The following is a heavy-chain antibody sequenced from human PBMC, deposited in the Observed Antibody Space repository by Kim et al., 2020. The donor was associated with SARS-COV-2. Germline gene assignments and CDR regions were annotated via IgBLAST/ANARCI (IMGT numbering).Heavy chain of an antibody. CDR3: ARDLLVGATSYGRDV. CDR1: GFTFSSYG. Sequence: GGSLRLSCAASGFTFSSYGMHWVRQAPGKGLEWVAVIWYDGSNKYYADSVKGRFTISRDNSKNTLYLQMDSLRAEDTAVYYCARDLLVGATSYGRDVWGRGTTVTVPS. V-gene: IGHV3-33*01. J-gene: IGHJ6*02. D-gene: IGHD1-26*01. CDR2: IWYDGSNK.